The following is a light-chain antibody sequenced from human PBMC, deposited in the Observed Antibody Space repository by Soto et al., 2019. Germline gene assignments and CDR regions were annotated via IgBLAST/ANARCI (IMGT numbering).Light chain of an antibody. J-gene: IGLJ1*01. CDR1: NSNIGTNT. Sequence: QSALAQPPSASATPGQRVTISCSGSNSNIGTNTVNWYQQLPGTAPRLLIYTNNQRPSGVPQRFSGSKAGTSASLAIGGLQYEDGADYYCAAWDDSMGAYVLGTGTKVTVL. CDR3: AAWDDSMGAYV. V-gene: IGLV1-44*01. CDR2: TNN.